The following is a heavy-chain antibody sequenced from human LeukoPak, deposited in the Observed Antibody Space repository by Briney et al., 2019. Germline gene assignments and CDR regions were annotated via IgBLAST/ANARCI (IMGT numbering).Heavy chain of an antibody. CDR3: ATEGYCYGYLSCFDY. CDR2: IWYDGSNK. D-gene: IGHD5-18*01. V-gene: IGHV3-33*01. Sequence: GGSLRLSCAASGLTFSGYGMHWVRQAPGKGLEWVAVIWYDGSNKYHADSVKGRFTISRDNSKNTLYLQMNSLRAEDTAVYYYATEGYCYGYLSCFDYWGQGTLVTVSS. J-gene: IGHJ4*02. CDR1: GLTFSGYG.